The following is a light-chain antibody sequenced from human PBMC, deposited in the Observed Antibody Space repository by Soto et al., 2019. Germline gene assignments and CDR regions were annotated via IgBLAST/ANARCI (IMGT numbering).Light chain of an antibody. CDR2: KGA. CDR3: HEDQSYSLT. Sequence: DIQMTQSPYTLSESVRDRVTITCRASQSISSWLAWYQQKPGKAPKLLIYKGASLEGGEPSRLSGSRSGTDFTLTISSLQPDDFATYYCHEDQSYSLTFGGGTKVDIK. CDR1: QSISSW. V-gene: IGKV1-5*03. J-gene: IGKJ4*01.